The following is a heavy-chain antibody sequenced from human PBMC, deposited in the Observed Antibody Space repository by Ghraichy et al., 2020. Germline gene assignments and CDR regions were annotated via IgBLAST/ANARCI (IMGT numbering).Heavy chain of an antibody. CDR1: GYTFTGYY. D-gene: IGHD6-13*01. V-gene: IGHV1-2*02. J-gene: IGHJ4*02. CDR2: INPNSGGT. CDR3: ARDYSPGIAAAGTGDFDY. Sequence: ASVKVSCKASGYTFTGYYMHWVRQAPGQGLEWMGWINPNSGGTNYAQKFQGRVTMTRDTSISTAYMEPSRLRSDDTAVYYCARDYSPGIAAAGTGDFDYWGQGTLVTVSS.